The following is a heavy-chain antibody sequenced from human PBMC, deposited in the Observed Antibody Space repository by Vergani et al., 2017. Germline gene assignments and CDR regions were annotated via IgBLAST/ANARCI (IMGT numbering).Heavy chain of an antibody. CDR3: ARTPPGWELADGPLGY. J-gene: IGHJ4*02. Sequence: VQLVESGAEVKKPGASVKVSCKASGYTFTSYYMHWVRQAPGQGLEWMGIINPSGGSTSYAQKFQGRVTMTRDTSTSTVYMELSSLRSEDTAVYYCARTPPGWELADGPLGYWGQGTLVTVSS. CDR2: INPSGGST. V-gene: IGHV1-46*01. CDR1: GYTFTSYY. D-gene: IGHD1-26*01.